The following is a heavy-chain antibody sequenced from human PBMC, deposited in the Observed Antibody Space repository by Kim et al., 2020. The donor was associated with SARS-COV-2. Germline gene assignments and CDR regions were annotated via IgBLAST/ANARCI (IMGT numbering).Heavy chain of an antibody. Sequence: KGRITISRDEAKNTLELQMNSLRAEDTAVYYCARDKVMITFGGVIGDIFDYWGQGTLVTVSS. D-gene: IGHD3-16*02. V-gene: IGHV3-74*01. J-gene: IGHJ4*02. CDR3: ARDKVMITFGGVIGDIFDY.